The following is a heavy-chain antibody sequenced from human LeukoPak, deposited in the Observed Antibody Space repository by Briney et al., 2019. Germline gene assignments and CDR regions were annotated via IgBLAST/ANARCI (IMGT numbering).Heavy chain of an antibody. CDR2: IWYDGSNK. J-gene: IGHJ4*02. V-gene: IGHV3-33*01. D-gene: IGHD2-15*01. Sequence: GGSPRLPCAASGFTFSSYGMHWVRQAPGKGLEWVAVIWYDGSNKYYADSVKGRFTISRDNSKNTLYLQMNSLRAEDTAVYYCARDLCSGGSCYSGVDYWGQGTLVTVSS. CDR1: GFTFSSYG. CDR3: ARDLCSGGSCYSGVDY.